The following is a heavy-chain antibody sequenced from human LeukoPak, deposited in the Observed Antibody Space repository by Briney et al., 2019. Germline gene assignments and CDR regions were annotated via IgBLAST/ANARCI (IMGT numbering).Heavy chain of an antibody. V-gene: IGHV4-59*01. J-gene: IGHJ3*02. CDR1: GASIPTYY. Sequence: SETLSLTCSVSGASIPTYYWNWIRQSPGKGLEWIGYMYHTGTSDYNPSLQSRVTISLDTPNNKVSLTLTSVTAADTAVYYCATTRGYSTNDAFDIWGQGTRVTVSS. CDR3: ATTRGYSTNDAFDI. CDR2: MYHTGTS. D-gene: IGHD5-18*01.